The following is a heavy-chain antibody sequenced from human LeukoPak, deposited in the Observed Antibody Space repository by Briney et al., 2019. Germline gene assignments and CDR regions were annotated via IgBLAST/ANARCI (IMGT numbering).Heavy chain of an antibody. CDR1: GGTFSSYA. CDR2: IIPIFGTA. Sequence: SVKVSCKASGGTFSSYAISWVRQAPGQGLEWMGGIIPIFGTANYAQKFQGRVTITADESTSTAYMELSSLRSEDTAVYYCASTGGVGATHDAFDIWAKGQWSPSLQ. V-gene: IGHV1-69*13. D-gene: IGHD1-26*01. J-gene: IGHJ3*02. CDR3: ASTGGVGATHDAFDI.